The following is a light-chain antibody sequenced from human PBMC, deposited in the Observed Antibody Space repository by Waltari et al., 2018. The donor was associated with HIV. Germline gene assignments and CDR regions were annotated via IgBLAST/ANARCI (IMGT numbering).Light chain of an antibody. J-gene: IGLJ3*02. CDR1: SRDVGGYNY. Sequence: QSALTQPPSASGSPGQSVTISCTGTSRDVGGYNYVSWYQHHPGKAPKLMIYEVSKRPSGVPDRCSGSKSGNMASRIVSGLQAEDEADYYCSSYVGSNKWVFGGGTKLTVL. CDR2: EVS. V-gene: IGLV2-8*01. CDR3: SSYVGSNKWV.